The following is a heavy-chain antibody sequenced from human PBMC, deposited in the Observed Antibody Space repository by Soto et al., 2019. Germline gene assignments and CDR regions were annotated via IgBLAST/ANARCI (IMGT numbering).Heavy chain of an antibody. V-gene: IGHV3-30*18. J-gene: IGHJ4*02. Sequence: SGGSLRLSCAASGFTFSSYGMHWVRQAPGKGLEWVAVISYDGSNKYYADSVKGRFTISRDNSKNTLYLQMNSLRAEDTAVYYCAKSPYYDSSGYSWDFDYWGQGTLVTVSS. CDR1: GFTFSSYG. CDR2: ISYDGSNK. D-gene: IGHD3-22*01. CDR3: AKSPYYDSSGYSWDFDY.